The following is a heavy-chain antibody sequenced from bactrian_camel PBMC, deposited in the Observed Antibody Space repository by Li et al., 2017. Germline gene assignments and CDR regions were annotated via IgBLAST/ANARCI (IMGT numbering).Heavy chain of an antibody. V-gene: IGHV3S40*01. CDR1: GSSIRHYS. CDR2: IDVGLST. Sequence: DVQLVESGGGSVQAGGSLRLSCAASGSSIRHYSMGWFRQDPGKSREGVAAIDVGLSTAYADSVKGRFTISHDNAKNSVDLQMNSLKPDDTAVYYCAATGQMLSVAGCRTQGTQVTVS. D-gene: IGHD1*01. J-gene: IGHJ4*01.